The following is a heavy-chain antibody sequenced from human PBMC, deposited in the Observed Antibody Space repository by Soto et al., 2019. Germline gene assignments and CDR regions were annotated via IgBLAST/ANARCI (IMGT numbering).Heavy chain of an antibody. V-gene: IGHV3-9*01. J-gene: IGHJ4*02. D-gene: IGHD3-22*01. CDR3: AKETYYYDSSGPS. Sequence: PGGSLRLSCAASGFTFSSYAMNWVRQAPGKGLEWVSGISWNNGSIGYADSVKGRFTISRDNAKNSLYLQMNSLRAEDTALYYCAKETYYYDSSGPSWGQGTLVTVSS. CDR2: ISWNNGSI. CDR1: GFTFSSYA.